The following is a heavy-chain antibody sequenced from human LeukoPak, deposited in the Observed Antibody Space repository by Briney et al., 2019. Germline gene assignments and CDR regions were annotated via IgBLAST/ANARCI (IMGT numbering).Heavy chain of an antibody. CDR3: ARRGYCTNGVCYTWWFDP. CDR2: ISAYNGNT. J-gene: IGHJ5*02. V-gene: IGHV1-18*01. CDR1: SYTFTSYG. D-gene: IGHD2-8*01. Sequence: GASVKVSCKASSYTFTSYGISWVRQAPGQGLEWMGWISAYNGNTNYAQKLQGRVTMTTDTSTSTAYMELRSLRSDDTAVYYCARRGYCTNGVCYTWWFDPWGQGTLVTVSS.